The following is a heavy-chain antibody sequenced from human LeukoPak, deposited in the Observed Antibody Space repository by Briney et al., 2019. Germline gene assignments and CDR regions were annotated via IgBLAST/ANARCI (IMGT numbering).Heavy chain of an antibody. V-gene: IGHV1-8*01. D-gene: IGHD3-10*01. CDR1: GYTFTNFD. J-gene: IGHJ4*02. Sequence: ASVKVSCKASGYTFTNFDIMWVRQATGQGLAWMGWVNTNSGGTGYAQKFQGRVSMTRDTSIGTAYMELSSLRSEDTAIYYCARGRGGTIIRGYLYSWGQGTLVSVSS. CDR3: ARGRGGTIIRGYLYS. CDR2: VNTNSGGT.